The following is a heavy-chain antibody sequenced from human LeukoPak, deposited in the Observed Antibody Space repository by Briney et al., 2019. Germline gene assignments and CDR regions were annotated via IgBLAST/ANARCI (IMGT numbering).Heavy chain of an antibody. CDR3: ATNILVRDIINWFDP. CDR2: IKPNSGDT. D-gene: IGHD3-10*01. J-gene: IGHJ5*02. V-gene: IGHV1-2*02. Sequence: ASVKVSCKASGYSFADYYMHCVRQAPGQGLEWMGGIKPNSGDTRSAQKFQGRVIMTRDTSTGTAYMELSSLRYDDTAVYYCATNILVRDIINWFDPWGQGTLVTVSS. CDR1: GYSFADYY.